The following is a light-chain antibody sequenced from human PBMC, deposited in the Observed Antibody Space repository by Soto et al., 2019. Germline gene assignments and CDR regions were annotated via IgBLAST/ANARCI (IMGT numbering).Light chain of an antibody. Sequence: EVVLTQSPGTLSLSPGERATLSCRASQSVADSYLAWYPQKPGRAPRLLFYDATRRATGIPDRFSGSRSGTDFTLPISTLQPDDFAVYYCHHFGSSPETFGQGTKVE. CDR2: DAT. CDR3: HHFGSSPET. V-gene: IGKV3-20*01. J-gene: IGKJ1*01. CDR1: QSVADSY.